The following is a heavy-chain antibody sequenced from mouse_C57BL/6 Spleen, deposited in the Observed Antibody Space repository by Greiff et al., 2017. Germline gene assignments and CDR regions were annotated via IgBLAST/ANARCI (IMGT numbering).Heavy chain of an antibody. J-gene: IGHJ2*01. CDR2: IYPGSGNT. CDR3: ASSSLDYYFDY. V-gene: IGHV1-76*01. D-gene: IGHD1-1*01. CDR1: GSTFTDYC. Sequence: QVQLQQSGAELVRPGASVKLSCKASGSTFTDYCINWVKQRPGQGLEWIARIYPGSGNTYYNEKFKGKATLTEEKSSSTAYMQLSSLTSEDSAVYYCASSSLDYYFDYWGQGTTLTVSS.